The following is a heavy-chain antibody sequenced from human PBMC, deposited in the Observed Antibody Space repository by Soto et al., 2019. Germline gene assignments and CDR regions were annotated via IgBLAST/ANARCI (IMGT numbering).Heavy chain of an antibody. CDR3: ARYSGYDYQYY. CDR2: TRNKANSYTT. Sequence: EVQLVESGGGLVQPGGSLRLSCAASGFTFSDHYMDWVRQAPGKGLEWVGRTRNKANSYTTEYAASVKGRFTISRDDSKNSLYLQMNSLRAEDTAVYYCARYSGYDYQYYWGQGTLVTVSS. CDR1: GFTFSDHY. V-gene: IGHV3-72*01. J-gene: IGHJ4*02. D-gene: IGHD5-12*01.